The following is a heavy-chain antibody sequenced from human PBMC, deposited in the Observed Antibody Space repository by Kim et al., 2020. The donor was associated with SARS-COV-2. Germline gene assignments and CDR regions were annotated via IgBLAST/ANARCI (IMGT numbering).Heavy chain of an antibody. D-gene: IGHD6-13*01. CDR2: INAGNGNT. V-gene: IGHV1-3*01. CDR1: GYTFSSYA. CDR3: ARGIAVAATIDY. J-gene: IGHJ4*02. Sequence: ASVKVSCKASGYTFSSYAMHWVRQAPGQRREWMGWINAGNGNTKYSQKFQGRVTITRDTSATTVYMELSSLRSEDTAVYYCARGIAVAATIDYWRQGTLVTVSS.